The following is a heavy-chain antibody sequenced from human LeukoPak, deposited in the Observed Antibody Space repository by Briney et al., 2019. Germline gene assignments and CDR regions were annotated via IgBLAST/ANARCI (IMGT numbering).Heavy chain of an antibody. CDR3: ARGLAAGTYGLGY. D-gene: IGHD1/OR15-1a*01. CDR2: IIPIFGTA. Sequence: SVKVSCKASGGTFSSYAISWVRQAPGQGLEWMGGIIPIFGTANYAQKFQGRVTITADESTSTAYMELSSLRSDDTAVYFCARGLAAGTYGLGYWGQGTLVTVSS. J-gene: IGHJ4*02. V-gene: IGHV1-69*13. CDR1: GGTFSSYA.